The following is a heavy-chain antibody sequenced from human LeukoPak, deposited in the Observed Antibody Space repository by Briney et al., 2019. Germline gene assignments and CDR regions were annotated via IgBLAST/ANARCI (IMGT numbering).Heavy chain of an antibody. V-gene: IGHV3-23*01. CDR2: ISGSGGST. J-gene: IGHJ6*02. Sequence: GGSLRLSCAASGFTFSSYAMSWVRQAPGKGLEWVSAISGSGGSTYYADSVKGRFTISRDNSKNTLYLQMNSLRAEDTAVYYCAKVPGNYYYYGMDVWGQGTTVTVSS. CDR1: GFTFSSYA. CDR3: AKVPGNYYYYGMDV.